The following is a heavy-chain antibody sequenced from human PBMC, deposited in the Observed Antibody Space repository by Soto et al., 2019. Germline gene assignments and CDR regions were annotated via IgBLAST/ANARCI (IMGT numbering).Heavy chain of an antibody. CDR2: ISRSSTGI. J-gene: IGHJ6*02. CDR3: ARAVTWGLDV. V-gene: IGHV3-48*02. CDR1: GFTFSLYS. Sequence: EVQLVESGGGLVQPGGSLRLSCAASGFTFSLYSMSWVRQAPGKGLEWVSYISRSSTGIHYADSVKGRFTISRDDATNARLLRMNGVRDGDTAVYFCARAVTWGLDVWGQGTTVSISS. D-gene: IGHD3-10*01.